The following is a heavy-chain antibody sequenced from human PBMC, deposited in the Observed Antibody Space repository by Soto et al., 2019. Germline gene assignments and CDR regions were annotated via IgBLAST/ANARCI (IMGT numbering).Heavy chain of an antibody. Sequence: SETLSLTCTVSGGSISSYYWSWIRQPPGKGLEWIGYIFYSGDTNYNPSLKSRVTISLDTSKNRFSLKLSSVTAADTAVYYCARAIGDYPNFDYWGQGTLVTVS. CDR2: IFYSGDT. J-gene: IGHJ4*02. CDR1: GGSISSYY. D-gene: IGHD4-17*01. CDR3: ARAIGDYPNFDY. V-gene: IGHV4-59*08.